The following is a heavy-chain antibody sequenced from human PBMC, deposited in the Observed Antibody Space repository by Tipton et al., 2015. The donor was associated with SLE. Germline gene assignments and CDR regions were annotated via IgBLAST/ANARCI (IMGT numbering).Heavy chain of an antibody. CDR1: AFSVSAYH. J-gene: IGHJ6*02. V-gene: IGHV3-53*05. CDR3: ARVLIAVYGMDV. Sequence: LSCAASAFSVSAYHMTWVRQAPGKGLEWVSVIYVGGGTDYADSVKGRFTFSRDSSENTLYLQMNSLRAEDTAVYYCARVLIAVYGMDVWGQGTTVTVSS. CDR2: IYVGGGT.